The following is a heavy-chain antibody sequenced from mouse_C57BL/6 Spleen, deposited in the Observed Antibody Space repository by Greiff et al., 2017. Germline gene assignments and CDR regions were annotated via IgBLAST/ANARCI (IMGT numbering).Heavy chain of an antibody. D-gene: IGHD2-3*01. Sequence: VQLQQSGAELAKPGASVKLSCKASGYTFTSYWMHWVKQRPGQGLEWIGYINPSSGYTKYNEKFKNKATLPADKSSSTAYMQLISLTYDDDAVYYCSRIFDGYYEYWGQGTTLTVSS. CDR3: SRIFDGYYEY. CDR2: INPSSGYT. CDR1: GYTFTSYW. J-gene: IGHJ2*01. V-gene: IGHV1-7*01.